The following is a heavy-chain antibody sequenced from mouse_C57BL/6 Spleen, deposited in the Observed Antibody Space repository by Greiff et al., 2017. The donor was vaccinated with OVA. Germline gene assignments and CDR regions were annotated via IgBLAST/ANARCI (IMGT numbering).Heavy chain of an antibody. V-gene: IGHV1-64*01. CDR1: GYTFTSYW. D-gene: IGHD3-2*02. CDR2: IHPNSGST. Sequence: QVQLQQPGAELVKPGASVKLSCKASGYTFTSYWMHWVKQRPGQGLEWIGMIHPNSGSTNYNEKFKSKATLTVDKSSSTAYMQLSSLTSEDSAVYYCARKGAAQATFDYWGQGTTLTVSS. CDR3: ARKGAAQATFDY. J-gene: IGHJ2*01.